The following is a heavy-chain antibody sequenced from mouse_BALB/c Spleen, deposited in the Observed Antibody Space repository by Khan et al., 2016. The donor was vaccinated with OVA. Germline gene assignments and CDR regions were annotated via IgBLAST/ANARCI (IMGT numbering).Heavy chain of an antibody. CDR2: IDPSKSET. D-gene: IGHD1-1*01. J-gene: IGHJ3*01. V-gene: IGHV1S127*01. Sequence: VQLQESGPELVRPGASVKMSCKASGYTFTSFWIHWVKQRPGQGLEWIGMIDPSKSETRLNQKFKDKATLNVDKSSNTASMQLSRLTSEDSAVYYCARGGYGSPFAYWGQGTLVTVSA. CDR1: GYTFTSFW. CDR3: ARGGYGSPFAY.